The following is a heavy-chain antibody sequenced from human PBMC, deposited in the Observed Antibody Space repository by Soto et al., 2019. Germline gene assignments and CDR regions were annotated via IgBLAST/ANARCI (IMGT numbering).Heavy chain of an antibody. CDR3: ARAGTPRQSGAQQRVPGAY. Sequence: QVQLVQSGAEVKKPGSSVKVSCKASGGTFSSYAISWVRQAPGQGLEWMGGIIPIFGTANYAQKFQGRVTITADESTSTAYMELSSLRSEDTAVYYCARAGTPRQSGAQQRVPGAYWGQGTLVTVSS. CDR2: IIPIFGTA. CDR1: GGTFSSYA. D-gene: IGHD6-13*01. V-gene: IGHV1-69*01. J-gene: IGHJ4*02.